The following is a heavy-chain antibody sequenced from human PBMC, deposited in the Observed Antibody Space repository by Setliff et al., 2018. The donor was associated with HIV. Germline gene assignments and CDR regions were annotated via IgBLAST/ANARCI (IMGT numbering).Heavy chain of an antibody. CDR3: AKGAGFYGDYTFDH. D-gene: IGHD4-17*01. CDR1: GPSINIHY. Sequence: SETLSLTCIVSGPSINIHYWSWIRQSPGKGFEWIGYIYSTGSTNYNPSLQSRVTISMVASRNQFSLKVTSVTAADTAVYYCAKGAGFYGDYTFDHWGQGRQVTVSS. J-gene: IGHJ4*02. CDR2: IYSTGST. V-gene: IGHV4-59*11.